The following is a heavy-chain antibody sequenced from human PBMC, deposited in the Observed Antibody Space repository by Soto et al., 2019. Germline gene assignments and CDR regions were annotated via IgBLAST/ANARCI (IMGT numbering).Heavy chain of an antibody. Sequence: PGGSLRLSCAASGFTFSRYAMSWARQSPGKGLEWVSAITGSGGETWYADSVKGRFTISRDNAKNTLYLQMNSLKAEDTAVYYCAKGSATSRPYYFDYWGQGTLVTVSS. V-gene: IGHV3-23*01. D-gene: IGHD1-26*01. CDR3: AKGSATSRPYYFDY. CDR2: ITGSGGET. CDR1: GFTFSRYA. J-gene: IGHJ4*02.